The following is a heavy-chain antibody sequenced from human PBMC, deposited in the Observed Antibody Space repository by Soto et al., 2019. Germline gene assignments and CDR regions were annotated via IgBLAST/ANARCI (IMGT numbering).Heavy chain of an antibody. CDR3: ARESPSGNWFDP. CDR2: IYCSGST. CDR1: GGSISSGGYY. V-gene: IGHV4-31*03. J-gene: IGHJ5*02. Sequence: SETLSLTCTVSGGSISSGGYYWSWIRQHPGKGLEWIGYIYCSGSTYYNPSLKSRVTISVDTSKNQFSLKLSSVTAADTAVYYCARESPSGNWFDPWGQGTLVTVSS.